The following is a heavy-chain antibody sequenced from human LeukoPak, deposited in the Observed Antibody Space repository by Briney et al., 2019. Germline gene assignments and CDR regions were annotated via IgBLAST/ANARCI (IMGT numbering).Heavy chain of an antibody. CDR3: ARLSSSSWYYFHY. V-gene: IGHV5-51*01. D-gene: IGHD6-13*01. Sequence: GESLKISCKGSGYSFTSYWIGWVREMPGKGLEWMGIIYPGDSDTRYSPSFQGQVTISADKSISTAYLQWSSLKASATAMYYCARLSSSSWYYFHYWGQGTLVTVSS. CDR1: GYSFTSYW. J-gene: IGHJ4*02. CDR2: IYPGDSDT.